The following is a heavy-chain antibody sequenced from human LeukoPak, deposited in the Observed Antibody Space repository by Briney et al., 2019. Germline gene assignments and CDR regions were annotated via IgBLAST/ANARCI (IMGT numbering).Heavy chain of an antibody. CDR1: GFTFSDYY. V-gene: IGHV3-11*01. CDR2: ISSRGKTT. Sequence: GGSLRLSCAASGFTFSDYYMSWIRQAPGKGLEWLSYISSRGKTTHFADSVNGRFSVSRDNTNNTLYVQMNSLRAEDTAVYFCARGRDGYKYWGQGTLVTVSS. D-gene: IGHD5-24*01. CDR3: ARGRDGYKY. J-gene: IGHJ4*02.